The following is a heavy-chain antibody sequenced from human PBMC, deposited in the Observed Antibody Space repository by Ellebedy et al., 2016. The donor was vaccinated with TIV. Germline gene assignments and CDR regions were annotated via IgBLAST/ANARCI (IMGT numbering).Heavy chain of an antibody. V-gene: IGHV3-48*03. CDR1: GFLFSDYE. J-gene: IGHJ5*02. CDR3: ARFYRTCGGNCYWGWFDP. CDR2: ISPNGRTT. D-gene: IGHD2-15*01. Sequence: PGGSLRLSCRASGFLFSDYEMNWVRQAPGKGLEWLSYISPNGRTTYYTDSLKGRFTISRDNAKKSLFLEMNSLRAEDTAVYYCARFYRTCGGNCYWGWFDPWGQGTLVTVSS.